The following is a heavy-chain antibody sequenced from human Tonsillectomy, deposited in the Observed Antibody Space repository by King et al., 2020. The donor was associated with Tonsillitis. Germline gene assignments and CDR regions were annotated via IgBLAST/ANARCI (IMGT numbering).Heavy chain of an antibody. CDR2: IYHSGST. D-gene: IGHD3-10*01. CDR1: GYSISSGYY. CDR3: ARGEMVRGVLAGAFYI. Sequence: QLQESGPGLVKPSETLSLTCAVSGYSISSGYYWGWIRQPPGKGLEWIGSIYHSGSTYYNPSLKSRVTISVDTSKNQFSLKLSSVTAADTAVYYCARGEMVRGVLAGAFYIWGQGTMVSVSS. V-gene: IGHV4-38-2*01. J-gene: IGHJ3*02.